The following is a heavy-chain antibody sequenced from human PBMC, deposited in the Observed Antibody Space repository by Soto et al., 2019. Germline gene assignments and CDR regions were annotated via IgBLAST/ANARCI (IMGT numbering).Heavy chain of an antibody. V-gene: IGHV3-30*18. D-gene: IGHD6-13*01. CDR1: GFTFSSYG. J-gene: IGHJ4*02. CDR3: AKDSSIAVDY. Sequence: QVQLVESGGGVVQPGRSLRLSCAASGFTFSSYGMHWVRQAPGKGLEWVAVISYDGSNKYCADSVKGRFTISRDNSKNTLYLQMNSLRAEDTAVYYCAKDSSIAVDYWGQGTLVTVSS. CDR2: ISYDGSNK.